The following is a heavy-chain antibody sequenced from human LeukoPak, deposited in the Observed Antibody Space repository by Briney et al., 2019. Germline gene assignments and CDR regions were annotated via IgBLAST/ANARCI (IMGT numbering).Heavy chain of an antibody. Sequence: GGSLRLSCAASGFTVSHNYMSWVRQAPGKGLEWVSVIYSGGSTYYADSVKGRFTISRHNSKNTLYLQMNSLRAEDTAVYYCARDTPTSITMVRGFYAFDIWGQGTMVTVSS. CDR1: GFTVSHNY. CDR3: ARDTPTSITMVRGFYAFDI. V-gene: IGHV3-53*04. J-gene: IGHJ3*02. D-gene: IGHD3-10*01. CDR2: IYSGGST.